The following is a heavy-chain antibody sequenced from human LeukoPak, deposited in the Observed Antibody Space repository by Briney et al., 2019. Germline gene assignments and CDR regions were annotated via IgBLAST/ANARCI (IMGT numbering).Heavy chain of an antibody. CDR3: AGGGLPQEWGLRQDDAFDI. Sequence: ASVKVSCKASGYTFTSYGISWVRQAPGQGLEWMGWIIAYNGTTNYAQKFQGRVTITTDTSTSTAYMELRSLRSDDTAVYYCAGGGLPQEWGLRQDDAFDIWGQETMVTVSS. CDR1: GYTFTSYG. CDR2: IIAYNGTT. J-gene: IGHJ3*02. V-gene: IGHV1-18*01. D-gene: IGHD1-26*01.